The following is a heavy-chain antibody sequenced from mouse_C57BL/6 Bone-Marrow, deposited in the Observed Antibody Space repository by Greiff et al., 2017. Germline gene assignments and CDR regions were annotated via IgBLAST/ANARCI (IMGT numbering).Heavy chain of an antibody. V-gene: IGHV14-4*01. J-gene: IGHJ2*01. Sequence: VQLQQSGAELVRPGASVKLSCTASGFNIKDDYMHWVKQRPEQGLEWIGWIDPENGDTEYASKFQGKATITADTSSNTAYLQLSSLTSEDTAVYYCTTLYDSNSDYFDYWGQGTTLTVSS. D-gene: IGHD2-5*01. CDR2: IDPENGDT. CDR3: TTLYDSNSDYFDY. CDR1: GFNIKDDY.